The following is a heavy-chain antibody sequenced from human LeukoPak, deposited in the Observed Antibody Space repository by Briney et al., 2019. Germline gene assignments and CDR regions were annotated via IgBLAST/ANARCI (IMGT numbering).Heavy chain of an antibody. J-gene: IGHJ6*03. D-gene: IGHD1-7*01. Sequence: SETLSLTCTVSGGSISSYYWSWIRQPAGKGLEWIGRIYTSGSTNYNPSLKSRVTMSVDTSKNQFSLKLSSVTAADTAVYYCARGLVLELRTRYHYYYYMDVWGKGTTVTVSS. CDR3: ARGLVLELRTRYHYYYYMDV. CDR2: IYTSGST. CDR1: GGSISSYY. V-gene: IGHV4-4*07.